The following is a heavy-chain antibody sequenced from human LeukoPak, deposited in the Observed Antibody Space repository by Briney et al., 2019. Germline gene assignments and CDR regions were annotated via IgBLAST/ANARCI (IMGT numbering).Heavy chain of an antibody. V-gene: IGHV1-69*04. CDR1: GGTFSSYA. CDR2: MIPILGIA. Sequence: ASVKVSCKASGGTFSSYAISWVRQAPGQGLEWMGRMIPILGIANYAQKFQGRVTITADKSTSTAYMELSSLRSEDTAVYYCARDLGYCSSTSCQDNWFDPWGQGTLVTVSS. CDR3: ARDLGYCSSTSCQDNWFDP. J-gene: IGHJ5*02. D-gene: IGHD2-2*03.